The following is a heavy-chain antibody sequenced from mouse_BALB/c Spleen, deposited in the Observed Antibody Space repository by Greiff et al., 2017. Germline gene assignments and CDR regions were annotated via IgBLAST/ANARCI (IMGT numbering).Heavy chain of an antibody. Sequence: QVTLKESGPGILQPSQTLSLTCSFSGFSLSTSNMGVGWIRQPSGKGLEWLLPILWNDSKYYNPALKSRLTISKDTYNNQVFLKIANVDTADTATYYCARMAMGYYGNWYFDVWGAGTTVTVSS. D-gene: IGHD1-2*01. J-gene: IGHJ1*01. CDR1: GFSLSTSNMG. CDR3: ARMAMGYYGNWYFDV. V-gene: IGHV8-5*01. CDR2: ILWNDSK.